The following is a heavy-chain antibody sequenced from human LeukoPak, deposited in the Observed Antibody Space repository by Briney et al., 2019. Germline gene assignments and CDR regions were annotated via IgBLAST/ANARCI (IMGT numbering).Heavy chain of an antibody. D-gene: IGHD3-10*01. CDR1: GGSFSGYY. Sequence: SETLSLTCAVYGGSFSGYYWSWIRQPPGKGLEWIGEINHSGSTNYNPSLKSRVTISVDTSKNQFSLELSSVTAADTAVYYCARGRAVGGRRWFDPWGQGTLVTVSS. CDR3: ARGRAVGGRRWFDP. J-gene: IGHJ5*02. CDR2: INHSGST. V-gene: IGHV4-34*01.